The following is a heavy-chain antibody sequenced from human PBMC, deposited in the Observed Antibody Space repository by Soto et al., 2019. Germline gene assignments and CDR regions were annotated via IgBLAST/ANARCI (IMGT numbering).Heavy chain of an antibody. V-gene: IGHV3-33*01. D-gene: IGHD2-2*02. CDR1: GFTFSSYG. CDR3: ATDFTYILPRDV. J-gene: IGHJ6*02. CDR2: IWYDGSNK. Sequence: GSLRLSCAASGFTFSSYGMHWVRQAPGKGLEWVAVIWYDGSNKYYADSVKGRFTISRDNSKNTLYLQMNSLKTEDTAVYYCATDFTYILPRDVWGQGTTVTVSS.